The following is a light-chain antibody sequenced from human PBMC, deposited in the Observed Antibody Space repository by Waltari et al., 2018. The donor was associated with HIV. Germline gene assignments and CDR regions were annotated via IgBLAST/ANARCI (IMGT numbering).Light chain of an antibody. CDR2: ESN. CDR3: SSYGGSKNLV. V-gene: IGLV2-8*01. J-gene: IGLJ2*01. CDR1: TSDVGGFSC. Sequence: QSALPPPPSSAGPPGQPVTFACTGATSDVGGFSCVSWYPLHTGKAPKLMISESNKRPSGVPNRFSGSKSSNTASLTVSGLQAEDEADYYCSSYGGSKNLVFGGGTKLTVL.